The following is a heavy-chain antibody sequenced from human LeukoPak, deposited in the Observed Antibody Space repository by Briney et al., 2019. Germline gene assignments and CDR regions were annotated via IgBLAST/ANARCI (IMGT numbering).Heavy chain of an antibody. CDR3: ARFESSSWYVDY. D-gene: IGHD6-13*01. CDR2: INPNSGGT. J-gene: IGHJ4*02. V-gene: IGHV1-2*02. Sequence: ASVNVSCKASGYTFIEYFMHWVRQAPGQGLERMGWINPNSGGTNCAQKFHGRVTMTRDTSISTAYMELSRLRSDDTAVYYCARFESSSWYVDYWGQGTLVTVSS. CDR1: GYTFIEYF.